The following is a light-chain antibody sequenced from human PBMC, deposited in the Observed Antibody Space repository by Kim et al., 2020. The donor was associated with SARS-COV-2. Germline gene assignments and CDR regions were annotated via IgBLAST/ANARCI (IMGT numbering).Light chain of an antibody. J-gene: IGLJ3*02. CDR3: QVWDSSSDHRV. CDR1: NIGSKS. Sequence: ATGKRDRITWGGNNIGSKSVHWYQQKPGQAPVLVIYYDSDRPSGIPERFSGSNSGNTATLTISRVEAGDEADYYCQVWDSSSDHRVFGGGTQLTVL. CDR2: YDS. V-gene: IGLV3-21*04.